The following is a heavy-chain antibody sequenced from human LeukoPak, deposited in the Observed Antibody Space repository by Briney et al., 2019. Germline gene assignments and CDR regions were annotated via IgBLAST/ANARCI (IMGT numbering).Heavy chain of an antibody. D-gene: IGHD3-10*01. J-gene: IGHJ3*02. Sequence: SQTLSLTCTVSGGSISSGSYYWSWIRQPAGKGLEWIGRIYTSGSTNYDPSLKSRVTISVDTSKKHFSLKLSSVTAADTAVYYCARGRFKFVARNAFDIWGQGTMVTVSS. CDR1: GGSISSGSYY. V-gene: IGHV4-61*02. CDR3: ARGRFKFVARNAFDI. CDR2: IYTSGST.